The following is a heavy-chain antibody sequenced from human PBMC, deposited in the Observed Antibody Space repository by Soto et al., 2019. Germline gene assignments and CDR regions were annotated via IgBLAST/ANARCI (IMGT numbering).Heavy chain of an antibody. Sequence: ASVKVSCKASGYTFTSYAMHWVRQAPGQGLEWMGWINAGNGNTKYSQKFQGRVTMTRNTSISTAYMELSSLRSEDTAVYYCARGGGSNWFDPWGQGTLVTVSS. J-gene: IGHJ5*02. V-gene: IGHV1-3*01. CDR2: INAGNGNT. CDR1: GYTFTSYA. D-gene: IGHD3-16*01. CDR3: ARGGGSNWFDP.